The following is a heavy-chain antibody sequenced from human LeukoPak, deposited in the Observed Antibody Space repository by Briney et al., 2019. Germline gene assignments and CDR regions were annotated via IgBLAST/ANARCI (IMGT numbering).Heavy chain of an antibody. CDR3: ARLKMSSHIDY. Sequence: PSETLSLTCTVSGGSISSSNYYWGWIRQPPGKGLEWIGNLHYGGTTYYNPSLKSRVTLPVDTSKSQFSLKLSSVTAAETAVYYCARLKMSSHIDYWGQGTLVTVSS. CDR2: LHYGGTT. CDR1: GGSISSSNYY. V-gene: IGHV4-39*01. J-gene: IGHJ4*02. D-gene: IGHD2-2*01.